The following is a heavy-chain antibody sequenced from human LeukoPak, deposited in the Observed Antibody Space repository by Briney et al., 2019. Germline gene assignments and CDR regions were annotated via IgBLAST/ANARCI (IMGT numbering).Heavy chain of an antibody. J-gene: IGHJ4*02. CDR3: ARVGPLAAIDY. Sequence: GGSLRLSCAASGFTVSSNYMSWVRQAPGKGLEWVSVIYSGGSTYYADSAKGRFTISRDNSKNTLYLQMNSLRAEDTAVYYCARVGPLAAIDYWGQGTLVTVSS. CDR1: GFTVSSNY. CDR2: IYSGGST. D-gene: IGHD3/OR15-3a*01. V-gene: IGHV3-53*01.